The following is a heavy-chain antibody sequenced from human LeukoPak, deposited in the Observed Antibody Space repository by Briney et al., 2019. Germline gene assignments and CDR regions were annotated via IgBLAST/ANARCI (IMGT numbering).Heavy chain of an antibody. Sequence: GGSLRLSCAASGFIFRRYWMTWVRQAPGKGLEWVANIKQDGSEKNYLDSVRGRFTISRDDARNSLYLQMDSLRVEDTAVYYCARDKSIPNLDAFDIWGQGTLVTVSA. CDR2: IKQDGSEK. D-gene: IGHD1-14*01. V-gene: IGHV3-7*05. CDR1: GFIFRRYW. J-gene: IGHJ3*02. CDR3: ARDKSIPNLDAFDI.